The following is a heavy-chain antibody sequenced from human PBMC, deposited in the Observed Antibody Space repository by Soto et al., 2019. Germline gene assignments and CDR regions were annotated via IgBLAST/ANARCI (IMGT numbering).Heavy chain of an antibody. CDR2: ITSSGDYI. D-gene: IGHD2-15*01. CDR1: GLTFTSYS. Sequence: EVQLVESGGGLVKPGESLRLACVASGLTFTSYSMNWVRQAPGRGLEWIASITSSGDYIYYADSVKGRFTISRDNAKSSLYLQMNRLRAEDTAVYYCARGFCSSGSCQNYFDYWGQGTLVTVSS. V-gene: IGHV3-21*06. CDR3: ARGFCSSGSCQNYFDY. J-gene: IGHJ4*02.